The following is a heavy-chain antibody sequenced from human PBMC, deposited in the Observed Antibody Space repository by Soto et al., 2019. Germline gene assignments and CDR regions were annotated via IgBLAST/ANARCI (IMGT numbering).Heavy chain of an antibody. Sequence: LRLSCAGSGCIFSNSAFHWFRQAPGTGLEWVALISYDGNNKYYADSVKGRFTISRDNSKNTLYLQMHSLRADDTAVYYCAREVASYDRSGFFDYWGQGDLVTVS. J-gene: IGHJ4*02. D-gene: IGHD3-22*01. V-gene: IGHV3-30-3*01. CDR2: ISYDGNNK. CDR3: AREVASYDRSGFFDY. CDR1: GCIFSNSA.